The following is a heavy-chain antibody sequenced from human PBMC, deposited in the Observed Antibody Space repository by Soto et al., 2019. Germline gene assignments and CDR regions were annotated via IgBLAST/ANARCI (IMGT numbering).Heavy chain of an antibody. CDR2: IKHDTSEA. V-gene: IGHV3-7*03. CDR3: ARDGLLFSGPYRPSRFDY. D-gene: IGHD3-16*02. Sequence: DVQLVESGGGLVQPGRSLRLSCAASGFKFSDYWMSWVRQAPGKGLEWVGNIKHDTSEAHYADSVRGRFTITRENIKPFLFLQMNGLRSDDTASYYCARDGLLFSGPYRPSRFDYWGLGTLVTVSS. CDR1: GFKFSDYW. J-gene: IGHJ4*02.